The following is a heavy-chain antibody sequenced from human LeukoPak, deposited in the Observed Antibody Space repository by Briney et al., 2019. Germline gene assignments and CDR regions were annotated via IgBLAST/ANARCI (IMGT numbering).Heavy chain of an antibody. D-gene: IGHD3-9*01. CDR1: GYTFTYYY. CDR2: INPNSGGT. CDR3: ARSPHILTGENFDY. Sequence: ASVKVSCKASGYTFTYYYIFWVRQAPGQGLEWMGWINPNSGGTNYAQNFQDRVSMTRDTSISTAYMHLSRLRSADTAVYYCARSPHILTGENFDYWGQGTLLTVSS. V-gene: IGHV1-2*02. J-gene: IGHJ4*02.